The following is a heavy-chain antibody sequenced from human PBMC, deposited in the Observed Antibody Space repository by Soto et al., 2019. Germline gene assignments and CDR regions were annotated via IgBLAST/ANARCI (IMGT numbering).Heavy chain of an antibody. D-gene: IGHD3-10*01. J-gene: IGHJ3*02. CDR2: IYYSGST. CDR3: ARRYGLSAFDI. Sequence: QVQLQESGPGLVKPSETLSLTCTVSGGSISSYYWSWIRQPPGKGLEWIGDIYYSGSTNYNPSLKIRVTISVDTSKNQFSLKLSSVTVADTAVYFCARRYGLSAFDIWGQGTMVTVSS. V-gene: IGHV4-59*08. CDR1: GGSISSYY.